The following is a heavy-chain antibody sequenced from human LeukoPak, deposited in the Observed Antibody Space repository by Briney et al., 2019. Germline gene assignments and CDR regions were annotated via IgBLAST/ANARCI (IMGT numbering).Heavy chain of an antibody. J-gene: IGHJ6*02. CDR1: GYRFTNYW. V-gene: IGHV5-10-1*01. CDR2: IDPSDSYT. CDR3: ARVGTFDWSYYYYYSMDV. D-gene: IGHD3-9*01. Sequence: ESTQISCKGSGYRFTNYWISWVRQMPGKGLEWMGRIDPSDSYTKYSPSFQGHVTISGDKSISTVYLQWSSLKASDTAMYFCARVGTFDWSYYYYYSMDVWGQGTTVTAS.